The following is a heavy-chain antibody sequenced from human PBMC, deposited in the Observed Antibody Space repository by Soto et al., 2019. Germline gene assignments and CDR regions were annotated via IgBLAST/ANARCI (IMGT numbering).Heavy chain of an antibody. D-gene: IGHD2-15*01. V-gene: IGHV3-53*01. Sequence: ESGGGLIQPGGSLRLSCAASGFTVSTNYMTWVRQAPGKGLEWVSSIYSGGSTYYADSVRGRFTISRDNAKNSLYLQMNSLRVEDTALYYCAKVVVAATQPQYYYYGMDVWGRGTTVTVSS. CDR1: GFTVSTNY. J-gene: IGHJ6*02. CDR2: IYSGGST. CDR3: AKVVVAATQPQYYYYGMDV.